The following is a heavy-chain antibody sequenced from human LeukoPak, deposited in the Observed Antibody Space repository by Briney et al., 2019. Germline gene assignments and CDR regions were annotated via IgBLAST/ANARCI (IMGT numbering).Heavy chain of an antibody. CDR1: GFTFSSYA. CDR3: AKDDYSGYARGAFDI. V-gene: IGHV3-23*01. CDR2: ISGSGGST. J-gene: IGHJ3*02. Sequence: GGSLRLSCAASGFTFSSYAMSWVRQAPGKGLGWVSAISGSGGSTYYADSVKGRFTISRDNSKNTLYLQMNSLRAEDTAVYYCAKDDYSGYARGAFDIWGQGTMVTVSS. D-gene: IGHD5-12*01.